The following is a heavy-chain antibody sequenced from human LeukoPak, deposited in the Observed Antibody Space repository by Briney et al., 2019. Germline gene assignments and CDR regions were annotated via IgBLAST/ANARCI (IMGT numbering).Heavy chain of an antibody. Sequence: SETLSLTCAVYGGSFSGYYWSWIRQPPGKGLEWIGEINHSGSTNYNPSLKSRVTISVDTSKNQFSLKLSSVTAADTAVYYCARDRGDYGGRNAFDIWGQGTMVTVSS. CDR2: INHSGST. CDR3: ARDRGDYGGRNAFDI. V-gene: IGHV4-34*01. CDR1: GGSFSGYY. J-gene: IGHJ3*02. D-gene: IGHD4-23*01.